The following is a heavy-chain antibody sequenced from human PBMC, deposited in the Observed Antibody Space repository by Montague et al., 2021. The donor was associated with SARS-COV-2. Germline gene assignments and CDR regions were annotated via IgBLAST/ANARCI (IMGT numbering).Heavy chain of an antibody. CDR2: IYYSGST. D-gene: IGHD2-15*01. V-gene: IGHV4-59*08. J-gene: IGHJ4*02. CDR1: GGSISSYY. Sequence: SETLSLTCTVSGGSISSYYWSWIRQPPGKGLEWIGYIYYSGSTNYNPSLKSRVTISVDTSKNQFSLKLSSVTAADTAVYYCARQNFASGREDSFDYWGQGTLVTVSS. CDR3: ARQNFASGREDSFDY.